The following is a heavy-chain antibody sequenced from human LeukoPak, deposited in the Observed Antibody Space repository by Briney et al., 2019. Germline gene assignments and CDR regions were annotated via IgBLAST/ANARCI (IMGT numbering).Heavy chain of an antibody. J-gene: IGHJ4*02. CDR1: GFTFSRYW. CDR3: ARDPATEYYFDY. CDR2: INSDGSST. V-gene: IGHV3-74*03. Sequence: GGSLRLSCAASGFTFSRYWMHWVRQAPGKGLVWVSRINSDGSSTTYADSVKGRFNISRDNAKNTLYLQMNSLRAEDTAVHYCARDPATEYYFDYWGQGTLVTVSS. D-gene: IGHD2-2*01.